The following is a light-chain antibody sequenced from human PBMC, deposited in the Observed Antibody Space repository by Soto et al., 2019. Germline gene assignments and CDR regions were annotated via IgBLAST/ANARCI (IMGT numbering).Light chain of an antibody. V-gene: IGLV3-21*02. CDR2: DDD. CDR1: NIGTKS. J-gene: IGLJ2*01. CDR3: QVWDSRSGHFVI. Sequence: SYELTQPPSVSVAPGQTARITCGGNNIGTKSVHWYQQKPGQAPVVVVYDDDDRPTGIPERFSGSNSGNTATLTISRVEAGDEADYYCQVWDSRSGHFVIFGGGTKVTV.